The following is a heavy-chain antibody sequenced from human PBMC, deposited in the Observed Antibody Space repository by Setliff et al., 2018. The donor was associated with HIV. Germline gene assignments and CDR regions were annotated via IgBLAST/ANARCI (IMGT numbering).Heavy chain of an antibody. V-gene: IGHV3-23*01. CDR2: ISGSGGST. D-gene: IGHD3-22*01. J-gene: IGHJ4*02. CDR1: GFTFSSYA. Sequence: GGSLSLSCAASGFTFSSYAMSWVRQAPGKGLEWVSAISGSGGSTYYADSVKGRFTISRDNSKNTLYLQMNSLRAEDTAVYYCAKKYYYDSSGSPFDYWGQGTLVTVSS. CDR3: AKKYYYDSSGSPFDY.